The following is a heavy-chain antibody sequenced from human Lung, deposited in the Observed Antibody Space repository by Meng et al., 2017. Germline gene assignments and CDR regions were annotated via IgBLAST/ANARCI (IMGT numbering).Heavy chain of an antibody. CDR2: IYNSGST. CDR1: GGSISSSNYY. J-gene: IGHJ2*01. Sequence: HAQLQESGPGLVNPSQTLSLNCTVSGGSISSSNYYWSWIRQPPGKGLEWSGHIYNSGSTYYNPSLKSRITISVDTSKNQFSLKLSSVTAADTAVYYCARGQKGYFDLWGRGTLVTVSS. CDR3: ARGQKGYFDL. V-gene: IGHV4-30-4*01.